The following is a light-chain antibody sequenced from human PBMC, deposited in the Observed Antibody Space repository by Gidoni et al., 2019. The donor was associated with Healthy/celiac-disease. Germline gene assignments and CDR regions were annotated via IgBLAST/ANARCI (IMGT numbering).Light chain of an antibody. J-gene: IGLJ1*01. CDR3: QSYDSSLSGYV. V-gene: IGLV1-40*01. CDR2: GNS. Sequence: QSVLTQPPSVSGAPGQRVTNSCTESSSNIGAGYDVHWYQPLPGTAPKLLIYGNSNRPSGVPDRFSGSKSGTSASLAITGLQAEDEADYYCQSYDSSLSGYVFGTGTKVTV. CDR1: SSNIGAGYD.